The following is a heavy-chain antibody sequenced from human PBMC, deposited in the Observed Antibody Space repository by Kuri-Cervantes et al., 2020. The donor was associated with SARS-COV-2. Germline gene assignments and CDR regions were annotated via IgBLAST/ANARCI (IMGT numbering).Heavy chain of an antibody. CDR3: ARYTRYSGSWYGAYYYYGMDV. CDR1: GYTLTELS. D-gene: IGHD6-13*01. Sequence: ASVKVSCKVSGYTLTELSMHWVRQAPGKGLEWMGGFDPEDGETIYAQKFQGRVTMTEDTSTDTAYMELSSLRSEDTAVYYCARYTRYSGSWYGAYYYYGMDVWGQGTTVTVSS. J-gene: IGHJ6*02. CDR2: FDPEDGET. V-gene: IGHV1-24*01.